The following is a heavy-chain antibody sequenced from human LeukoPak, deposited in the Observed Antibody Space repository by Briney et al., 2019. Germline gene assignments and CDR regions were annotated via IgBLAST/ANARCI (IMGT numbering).Heavy chain of an antibody. J-gene: IGHJ4*02. CDR2: IIPIFGTA. CDR3: ARRGNSYFDY. V-gene: IGHV1-69*05. Sequence: SVKVSCKASGGTFSSYAISWVRQAPGQGLEWMGGIIPIFGTANYAQKFQGRVTMTRDTSTSTVYMELSSLRSEDTAVYYCARRGNSYFDYWGQGTLVTVSS. CDR1: GGTFSSYA. D-gene: IGHD5-12*01.